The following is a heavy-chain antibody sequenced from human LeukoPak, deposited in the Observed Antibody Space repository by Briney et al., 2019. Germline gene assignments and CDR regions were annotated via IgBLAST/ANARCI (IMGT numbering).Heavy chain of an antibody. J-gene: IGHJ2*01. CDR2: IYDNGNT. CDR1: GGPISGYF. V-gene: IGHV4-59*08. D-gene: IGHD4-23*01. CDR3: VRLSVVSPHRYFDL. Sequence: SETLSLTCTVSGGPISGYFWSWIRQPPGKGLEWIAYIYDNGNTNYNPSLKSRVTIALDTSKTQFSLRLNSVTAADTAVYYCVRLSVVSPHRYFDLWGRGTLVTVSS.